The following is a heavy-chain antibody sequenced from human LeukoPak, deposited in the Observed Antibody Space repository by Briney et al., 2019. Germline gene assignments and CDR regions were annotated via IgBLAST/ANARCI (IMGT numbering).Heavy chain of an antibody. J-gene: IGHJ4*02. D-gene: IGHD6-19*01. V-gene: IGHV4-39*01. CDR1: GGSISSSSYY. Sequence: SETLSLTCTVSGGSISSSSYYWGWIRQPPGKGLEWIGSIYYSGSTYYNPSLKSRVTISVDTSKNQFSLKLSSVTAADTAVYYCARYSGWYGRYLDYWGQGTLVTVSS. CDR2: IYYSGST. CDR3: ARYSGWYGRYLDY.